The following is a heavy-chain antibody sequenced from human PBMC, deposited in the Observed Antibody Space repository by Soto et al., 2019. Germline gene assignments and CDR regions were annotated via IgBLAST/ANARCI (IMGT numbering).Heavy chain of an antibody. J-gene: IGHJ4*02. CDR2: ISAYNGNT. Sequence: DSVKVSCKASGYTFTSYGSSWVRQAPGQGLEGMGWISAYNGNTNYAQKLQGRVTMTTDTSTSTAYMELRSLRSDDTAVYYCARDGEQWLFDYWGQGTLVTVSS. V-gene: IGHV1-18*01. CDR1: GYTFTSYG. D-gene: IGHD6-19*01. CDR3: ARDGEQWLFDY.